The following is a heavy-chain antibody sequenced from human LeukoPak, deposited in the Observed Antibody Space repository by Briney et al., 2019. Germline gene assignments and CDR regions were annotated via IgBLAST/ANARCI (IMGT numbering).Heavy chain of an antibody. CDR2: MNPNSGNT. CDR1: GYTFTSYD. CDR3: ARGSGIAVADNWFDP. Sequence: ASVKVSCKASGYTFTSYDTNWVRQATGQGLEWMGWMNPNSGNTGYAQKFQGRVTMTRNTSISTAYMELSSLRSEDTAVYYCARGSGIAVADNWFDPWGQGTLVTVSS. V-gene: IGHV1-8*01. J-gene: IGHJ5*02. D-gene: IGHD6-19*01.